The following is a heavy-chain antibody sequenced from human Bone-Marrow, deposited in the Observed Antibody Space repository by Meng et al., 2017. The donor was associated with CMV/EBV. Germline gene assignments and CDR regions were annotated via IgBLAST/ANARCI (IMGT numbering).Heavy chain of an antibody. CDR1: GYTFTSYD. V-gene: IGHV1-8*01. D-gene: IGHD2-2*01. CDR2: MNPNSGNT. CDR3: ASTHPRGREIAIVVVPAAYDAFDI. Sequence: ASVKVSCKASGYTFTSYDINWVRQATGQGLEWMGWMNPNSGNTGYAQKFQGRVTMTRNTSISTAYMELSSLRSEDTAVYYCASTHPRGREIAIVVVPAAYDAFDIWGQGTMVTVSS. J-gene: IGHJ3*02.